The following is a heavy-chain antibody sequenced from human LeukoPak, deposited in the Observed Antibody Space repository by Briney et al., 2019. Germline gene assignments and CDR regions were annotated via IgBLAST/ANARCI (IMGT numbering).Heavy chain of an antibody. Sequence: GGSLRLSCAASRLTFSSYDMSWVRQAPGEGLEWVSAITGSGGSTYYTDSMKGRFTISRDNSKNTLYLQMNSLRAEDTAVYYCAKNPYIAAAGLFDYWGQGTLVTVSS. J-gene: IGHJ4*02. D-gene: IGHD6-13*01. CDR2: ITGSGGST. V-gene: IGHV3-23*01. CDR1: RLTFSSYD. CDR3: AKNPYIAAAGLFDY.